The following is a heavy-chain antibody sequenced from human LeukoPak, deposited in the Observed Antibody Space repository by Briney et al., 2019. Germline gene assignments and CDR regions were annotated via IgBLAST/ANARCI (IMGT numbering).Heavy chain of an antibody. J-gene: IGHJ5*02. D-gene: IGHD2-21*01. CDR1: GYVFTSYG. CDR3: ARAPSSLECYVDCYFDP. V-gene: IGHV1-18*01. Sequence: GASVKVSCKASGYVFTSYGLAWLRQGPGQGLEWVGTIILFNDRTKFAQKFQGRVTMNTASSTTTAYLQLTNLRLDETAVYYCARAPSSLECYVDCYFDPWGQGTLVTVSS. CDR2: IILFNDRT.